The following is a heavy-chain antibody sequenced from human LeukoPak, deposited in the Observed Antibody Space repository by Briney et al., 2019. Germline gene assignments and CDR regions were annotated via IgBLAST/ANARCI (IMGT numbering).Heavy chain of an antibody. CDR3: GRRTYHDTLTGYTYWYFDL. D-gene: IGHD3-9*01. J-gene: IGHJ2*01. V-gene: IGHV4-59*01. CDR1: GGSISSYY. CDR2: TSYSGST. Sequence: SETLSLTCTVSGGSISSYYWSWIRQPPGKRLEWIGYTSYSGSTDYNPSLKSRVTMSVDTSKNQFSLKLSSVTAADTAVYYCGRRTYHDTLTGYTYWYFDLWGRGTLVTISS.